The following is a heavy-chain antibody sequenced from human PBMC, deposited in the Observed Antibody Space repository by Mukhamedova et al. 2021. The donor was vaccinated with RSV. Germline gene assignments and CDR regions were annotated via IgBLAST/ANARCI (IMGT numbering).Heavy chain of an antibody. D-gene: IGHD7-27*01. J-gene: IGHJ4*01. CDR3: ARHDRLTGVGHDFDS. Sequence: GPGEWLEWVANINQDGSEKNYVDSVKGRFTISRDNAKNSLYLQMNSLRAEDTAVYFCARHDRLTGVGHDFDSWGHATRITVSS. CDR2: INQDGSEK. V-gene: IGHV3-7*01.